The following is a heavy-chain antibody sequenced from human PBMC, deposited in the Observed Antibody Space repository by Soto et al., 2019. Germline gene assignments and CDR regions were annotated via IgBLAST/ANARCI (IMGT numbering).Heavy chain of an antibody. J-gene: IGHJ3*02. CDR3: ARVGTAMVTAWIDAFDI. CDR2: ISAYNGNT. V-gene: IGHV1-18*01. Sequence: ASVKVSCKASGYTFTSYGISWVRQAPGQGLEWMGWISAYNGNTNYAQKLQGRVTMTTDTSTSTAYMELRSLRSDDTAVYYCARVGTAMVTAWIDAFDIWGQGTIVTVSS. CDR1: GYTFTSYG. D-gene: IGHD5-18*01.